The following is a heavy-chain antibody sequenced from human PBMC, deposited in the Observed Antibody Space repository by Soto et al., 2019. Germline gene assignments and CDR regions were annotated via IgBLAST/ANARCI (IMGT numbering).Heavy chain of an antibody. D-gene: IGHD5-12*01. CDR2: IWYDGSNK. CDR1: GFTFSSYG. Sequence: GGSLRLSCAASGFTFSSYGMHWVRQAPGKGLEWVAVIWYDGSNKYYADSVKGRFTISRDNSKNTLYLQMNSLRAEDTAVYYCARDRGRGYSGYDYWIDYRGQGTLVTVSS. J-gene: IGHJ4*02. V-gene: IGHV3-33*01. CDR3: ARDRGRGYSGYDYWIDY.